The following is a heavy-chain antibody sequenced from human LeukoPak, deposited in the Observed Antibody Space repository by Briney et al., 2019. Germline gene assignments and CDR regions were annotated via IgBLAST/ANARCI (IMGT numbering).Heavy chain of an antibody. CDR2: VYHSGST. V-gene: IGHV4-39*07. CDR3: ARGQVQLWFRIRSYYFDY. D-gene: IGHD5-18*01. CDR1: GGSISTSNYY. J-gene: IGHJ4*02. Sequence: PSQTLSLTCTVSGGSISTSNYYWGWVRQPTGQGLEWIGTVYHSGSTYYNPSLRSRVTISVETSKNQFSLKLSSVTAADTAVYYCARGQVQLWFRIRSYYFDYWGQGTLVTVSS.